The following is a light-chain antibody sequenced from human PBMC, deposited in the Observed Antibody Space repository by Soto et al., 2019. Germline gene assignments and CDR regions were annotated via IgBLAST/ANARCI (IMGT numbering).Light chain of an antibody. CDR1: SSTVGGFNV. CDR2: EGI. CDR3: CSYVGATTYV. J-gene: IGLJ1*01. Sequence: QYVLTPPATVSGSPGQSITISSTGTSSTVGGFNVVSWYQQHPGKAPKVIIYEGIKRPSGVSNRFSGSNSGSTASLTISGLQAEDEADYYCCSYVGATTYVFGTGTKV. V-gene: IGLV2-23*01.